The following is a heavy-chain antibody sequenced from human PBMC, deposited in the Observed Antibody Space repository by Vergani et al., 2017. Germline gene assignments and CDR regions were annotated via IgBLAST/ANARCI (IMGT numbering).Heavy chain of an antibody. CDR3: TRQPQEGASGPPSVPT. CDR1: GYSIRNGYY. J-gene: IGHJ4*02. CDR2: IYHSGSH. V-gene: IGHV4-38-2*01. D-gene: IGHD5-12*01. Sequence: QVQLQESGPGLVEPSETLSLTCAVSGYSIRNGYYWGWLRQPPGKGLEWSGCIYHSGSHHYNPSLKSRCTISVDTSKNYFSLKVTSVTAADTAVYYCTRQPQEGASGPPSVPTWGQGISVIVSS.